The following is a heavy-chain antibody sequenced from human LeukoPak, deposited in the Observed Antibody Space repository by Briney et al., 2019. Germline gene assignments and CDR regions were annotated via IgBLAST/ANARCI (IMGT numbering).Heavy chain of an antibody. D-gene: IGHD3-9*01. J-gene: IGHJ4*02. CDR1: GYTFTGYY. V-gene: IGHV1-2*02. CDR2: INPNSGGT. CDR3: ARDIYDILTGIDY. Sequence: ASVKLSCKASGYTFTGYYMHWVRQAPGQGLEWVEWINPNSGGTNYAQKFQGRVTMTRDTSNSTAYMELSRLRSDDTAVYYCARDIYDILTGIDYWGQGTLVTVSS.